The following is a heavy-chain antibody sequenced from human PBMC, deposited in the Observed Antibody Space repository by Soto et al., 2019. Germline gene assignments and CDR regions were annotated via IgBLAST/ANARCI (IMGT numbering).Heavy chain of an antibody. CDR1: GYTFTSYG. J-gene: IGHJ1*01. CDR2: ISAYNGNT. CDR3: ARVRGVVLTGLGEYFRD. Sequence: QVQLVQSGAEVKKPGASVKVSCKASGYTFTSYGISWVRQAPGQGLEWMGWISAYNGNTNYAQKLQGRVTMTTDTATSTAYMELRSLRSDDTAVYYCARVRGVVLTGLGEYFRDLGQGTHVTVSS. V-gene: IGHV1-18*01. D-gene: IGHD2-21*01.